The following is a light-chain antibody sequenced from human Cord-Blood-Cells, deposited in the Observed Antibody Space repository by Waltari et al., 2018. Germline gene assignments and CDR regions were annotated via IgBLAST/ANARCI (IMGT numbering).Light chain of an antibody. Sequence: DIQMTQSPSTLSASVGDRVKITCRASQGISSWLGWYQQKPGKAPKLLIYDASSLESGVPSRFSGSRSGTEFTLTICSLQPDDFATYYCQQYNSYSPWTFGQGTKVEIK. J-gene: IGKJ1*01. CDR1: QGISSW. V-gene: IGKV1-5*01. CDR3: QQYNSYSPWT. CDR2: DAS.